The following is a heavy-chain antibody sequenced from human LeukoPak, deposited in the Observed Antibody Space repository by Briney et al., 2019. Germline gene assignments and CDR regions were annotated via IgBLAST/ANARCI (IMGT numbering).Heavy chain of an antibody. V-gene: IGHV3-23*01. D-gene: IGHD2-15*01. Sequence: EGSLRLSCVGSGFTFRSHAMSWVRQAPEKGLEFVSGIYENGGTTYYADSVKGRFSISRDNSKNTLYLQMDSLRGEDTAVYYCAKVFLIGHSAHFDYWGQGALVTVS. CDR3: AKVFLIGHSAHFDY. CDR2: IYENGGTT. CDR1: GFTFRSHA. J-gene: IGHJ4*02.